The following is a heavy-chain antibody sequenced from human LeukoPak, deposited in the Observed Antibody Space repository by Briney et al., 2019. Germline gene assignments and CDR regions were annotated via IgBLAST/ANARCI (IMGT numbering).Heavy chain of an antibody. CDR1: GGTFSSYA. V-gene: IGHV1-24*01. CDR3: ATTLTPSGYYIAFDI. D-gene: IGHD3-22*01. CDR2: FDPEDGET. Sequence: ASVKVSCKASGGTFSSYAISWVRQAPGKGLEWMGGFDPEDGETIYAQKFQGRVTMTEDTSTDTAYMELSSLRSEDTAVYYCATTLTPSGYYIAFDIWGQGTMVTVSS. J-gene: IGHJ3*02.